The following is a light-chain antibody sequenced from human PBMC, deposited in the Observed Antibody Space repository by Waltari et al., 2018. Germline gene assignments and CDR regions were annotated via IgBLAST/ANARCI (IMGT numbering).Light chain of an antibody. CDR3: QQYASTPPT. J-gene: IGKJ1*01. CDR2: GTS. V-gene: IGKV3-20*01. CDR1: QSIGSY. Sequence: EVVLTQSPGTLSLSPGEGATLSCRASQSIGSYVGWYQQKPGQAPRPLISGTSSRATGIPDRFIGSGSGTDFTLTISSLEPEDFAVYYCQQYASTPPTFGQGTKLE.